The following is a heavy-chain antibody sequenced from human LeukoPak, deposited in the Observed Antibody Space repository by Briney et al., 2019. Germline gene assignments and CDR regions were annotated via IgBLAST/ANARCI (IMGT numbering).Heavy chain of an antibody. V-gene: IGHV3-7*01. Sequence: RRSLKLSCPASGFSFSTYWMTWVSQAPRKWLEWVANIKQDGSAKYYVDSVKGRFTISRDNAKNSLYLQMDSLRVEDTATYYCARWRGSTSERSDYWGQGTLVTVSS. CDR1: GFSFSTYW. J-gene: IGHJ4*02. D-gene: IGHD2-2*01. CDR3: ARWRGSTSERSDY. CDR2: IKQDGSAK.